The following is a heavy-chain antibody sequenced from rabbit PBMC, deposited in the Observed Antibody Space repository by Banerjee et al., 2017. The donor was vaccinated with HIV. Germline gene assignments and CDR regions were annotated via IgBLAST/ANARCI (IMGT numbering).Heavy chain of an antibody. V-gene: IGHV1S40*01. D-gene: IGHD1-1*01. Sequence: QSLEESGGDLVEPGASLTLTCTASGFSFGNYYMTWVRQAPGKGLQWIGYIYTGSGSTYYASWAKGRFTISKTSSTTVTLQMTSLTAADTATYFCATDLMNYNVLWGQGTLVTVS. J-gene: IGHJ3*01. CDR1: GFSFGNYY. CDR2: IYTGSGST. CDR3: ATDLMNYNVL.